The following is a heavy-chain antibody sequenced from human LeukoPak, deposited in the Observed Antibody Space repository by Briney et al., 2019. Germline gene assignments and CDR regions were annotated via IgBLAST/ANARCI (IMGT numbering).Heavy chain of an antibody. J-gene: IGHJ5*02. CDR3: ARELNSNWFDP. D-gene: IGHD1-1*01. Sequence: ASVKVSCKASGGTFSSYAISWVRQAPGQGLEWMGRINPNSGGTNYAQKFQGRVTMTRDTSISTAYMELSRLRSDDTAVYYCARELNSNWFDPWGQGTLVTVSS. V-gene: IGHV1-2*06. CDR1: GGTFSSYA. CDR2: INPNSGGT.